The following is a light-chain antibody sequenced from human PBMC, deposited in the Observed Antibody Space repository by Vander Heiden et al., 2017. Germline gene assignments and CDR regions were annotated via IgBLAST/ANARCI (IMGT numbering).Light chain of an antibody. Sequence: EIVLTQSPATLSLPPGERATLSCRASQSVSSYLAWYQQKPGQAPRLLIYDASNRATGIKARFSGSGDGTDVTLTIISREPEDFEVYYCQQPTNGCPFFTFGHGTKVDIK. CDR1: QSVSSY. CDR3: QQPTNGCPFFT. J-gene: IGKJ3*01. CDR2: DAS. V-gene: IGKV3-11*01.